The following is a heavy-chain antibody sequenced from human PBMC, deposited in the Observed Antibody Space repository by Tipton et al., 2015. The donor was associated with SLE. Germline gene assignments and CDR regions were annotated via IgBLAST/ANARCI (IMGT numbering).Heavy chain of an antibody. D-gene: IGHD6-6*01. V-gene: IGHV3-30*18. CDR3: AKDPIRYSSSSFWYYYYMDV. Sequence: SLRLSCAASGFTFSSYGMHWVRQAPGKGLEWVAVISYDGSNKYYADSVKGRFTISRDNSKNTLYLQMNSLRAEDTAVYYCAKDPIRYSSSSFWYYYYMDVWGKGTTVTVSS. J-gene: IGHJ6*03. CDR2: ISYDGSNK. CDR1: GFTFSSYG.